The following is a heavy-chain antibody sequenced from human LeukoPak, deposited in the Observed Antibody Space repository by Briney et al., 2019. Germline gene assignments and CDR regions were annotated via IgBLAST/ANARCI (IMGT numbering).Heavy chain of an antibody. CDR3: ARLVYGDYEGGWFDP. J-gene: IGHJ5*02. V-gene: IGHV1-18*01. D-gene: IGHD4-17*01. CDR2: ISAYNGNT. Sequence: ASVKVSCKASGYTFTSYGISWVRQAPGQGLEWMGWISAYNGNTNYAQKLQGRVTMTTDTSTSTAYMELRSLRSDDTAVYYCARLVYGDYEGGWFDPWGQGTLVTVSS. CDR1: GYTFTSYG.